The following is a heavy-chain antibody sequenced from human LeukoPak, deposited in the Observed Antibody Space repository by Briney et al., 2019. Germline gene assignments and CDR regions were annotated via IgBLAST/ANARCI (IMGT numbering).Heavy chain of an antibody. Sequence: GGSLRLSCAASGFTFSSYALSWVRQAPGKGLEWVANIKQDGSEKYYVDSVKGRFTISRDNAKNSLYLQMNSLRAEDTAVYYCARDRRYDFWSGYLRGFDYWGQGTLVTVSS. J-gene: IGHJ4*02. CDR2: IKQDGSEK. CDR3: ARDRRYDFWSGYLRGFDY. D-gene: IGHD3-3*01. CDR1: GFTFSSYA. V-gene: IGHV3-7*01.